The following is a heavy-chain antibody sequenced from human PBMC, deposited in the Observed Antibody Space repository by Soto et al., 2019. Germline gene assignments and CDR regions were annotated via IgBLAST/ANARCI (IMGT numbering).Heavy chain of an antibody. CDR3: ARDGTEYYGEYYDY. J-gene: IGHJ4*02. CDR2: IGTRGNTK. D-gene: IGHD4-17*01. Sequence: QVQLVESGGGLVKPGGSLRLSVATSGFTFSDYYMSWIRQAPGKGLEWVSYIGTRGNTKYYADSVRGRFTISRDNPKNSLYLQMNSLRADDTAVYYCARDGTEYYGEYYDYWGQGIPVTVSS. V-gene: IGHV3-11*01. CDR1: GFTFSDYY.